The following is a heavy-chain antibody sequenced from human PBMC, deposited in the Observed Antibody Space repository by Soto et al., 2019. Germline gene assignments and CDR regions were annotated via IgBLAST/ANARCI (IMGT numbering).Heavy chain of an antibody. V-gene: IGHV1-69*02. CDR1: GGTVSYYT. CDR2: IIPILGIA. CDR3: ASNYGGNSY. J-gene: IGHJ4*02. D-gene: IGHD4-17*01. Sequence: QVQLVHSGAEVKKPGSSVKVSCKASGGTVSYYTISWVRQAPGQGLEWMGRIIPILGIANYAQKFQGRVTITADKSTSTVYMELSSLRSEDTAVYYCASNYGGNSYWGQGTLVTVSS.